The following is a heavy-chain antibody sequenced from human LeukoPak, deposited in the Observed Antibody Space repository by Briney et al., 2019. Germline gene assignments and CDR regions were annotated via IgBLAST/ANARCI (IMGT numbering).Heavy chain of an antibody. CDR1: GGSISSYY. D-gene: IGHD4-23*01. Sequence: SETLSLTCTVSGGSISSYYWSWIRQPPGKGLEWIGYIYYSGSTNYNPSLKSRVTISVDTSKNQFSLKLSSVTAADTAVYYCAALGRWFVAFDIWGQGTMVTVSS. J-gene: IGHJ3*02. CDR3: AALGRWFVAFDI. V-gene: IGHV4-59*08. CDR2: IYYSGST.